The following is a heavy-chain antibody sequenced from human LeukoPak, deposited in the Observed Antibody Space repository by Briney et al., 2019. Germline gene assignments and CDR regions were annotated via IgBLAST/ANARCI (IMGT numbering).Heavy chain of an antibody. D-gene: IGHD1-14*01. CDR2: IYYSGST. J-gene: IGHJ4*02. CDR3: ARVSSARNGFDY. CDR1: GGSLGSGGYY. V-gene: IGHV4-31*03. Sequence: SETLSLTCTVSGGSLGSGGYYWSWIRQYPGMGLEWIGSIYYSGSTYYTPSLRSRVNISVDTSKSQFALNLTSVTAADTDVYYCARVSSARNGFDYWGQGTLVTVSS.